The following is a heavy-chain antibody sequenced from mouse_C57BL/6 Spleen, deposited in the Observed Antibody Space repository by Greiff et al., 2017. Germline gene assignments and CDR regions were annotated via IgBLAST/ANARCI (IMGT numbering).Heavy chain of an antibody. Sequence: QVQLQQPGAELVKPGASVRLSCTASGYTFTSYWMHWVKQRPGQGLEWIGMIHPNSGSSNYNEKFKSKATLTVYKSSSPAYMQLISLTSEASAVYYSARGTGHYAMDYWGQGTSVTVSS. CDR3: ARGTGHYAMDY. D-gene: IGHD4-1*01. J-gene: IGHJ4*01. V-gene: IGHV1-64*01. CDR1: GYTFTSYW. CDR2: IHPNSGSS.